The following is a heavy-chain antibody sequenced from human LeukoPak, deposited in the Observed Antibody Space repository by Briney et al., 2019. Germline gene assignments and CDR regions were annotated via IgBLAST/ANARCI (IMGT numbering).Heavy chain of an antibody. CDR1: GFTFSSFG. CDR2: INQGGSEK. V-gene: IGHV3-7*01. D-gene: IGHD3-10*01. CDR3: ARDGVDDGLYFDS. J-gene: IGHJ4*02. Sequence: SGGSLRLSCAASGFTFSSFGMHWVRQAPGKGLERVATINQGGSEKYYVDSVKGRFSISRDNAKNSMSLQMNSLRAEDTAVYYCARDGVDDGLYFDSWGQGTRVTVSS.